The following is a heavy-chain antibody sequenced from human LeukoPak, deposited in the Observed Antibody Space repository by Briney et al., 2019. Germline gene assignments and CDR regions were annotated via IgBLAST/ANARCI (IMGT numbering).Heavy chain of an antibody. Sequence: GASVKVSCKASGGTFSSYAMSWVRQAPGKGLEWVSAISGSGGSTYYADSVKGRFTISRDNSKNTLYLQMNSLRAEDTAVYYCAKDRGATRAFDIWGQGTMVTVSS. CDR3: AKDRGATRAFDI. CDR1: GGTFSSYA. J-gene: IGHJ3*02. V-gene: IGHV3-23*01. CDR2: ISGSGGST. D-gene: IGHD1-26*01.